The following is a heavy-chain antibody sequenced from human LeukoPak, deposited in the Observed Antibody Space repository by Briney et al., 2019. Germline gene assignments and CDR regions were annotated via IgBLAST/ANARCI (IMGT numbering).Heavy chain of an antibody. Sequence: GGSLRLSCAASGFTFSTYWMHWVRQAPGKGLVWVSRFNSDGRSTYYADSVKGRFTTSRDNAKNTLYLQMNSLRAEDTAVYYCARDLYAYYGMDVWGQGTTVTVSS. CDR3: ARDLYAYYGMDV. CDR2: FNSDGRST. V-gene: IGHV3-74*01. J-gene: IGHJ6*02. D-gene: IGHD2/OR15-2a*01. CDR1: GFTFSTYW.